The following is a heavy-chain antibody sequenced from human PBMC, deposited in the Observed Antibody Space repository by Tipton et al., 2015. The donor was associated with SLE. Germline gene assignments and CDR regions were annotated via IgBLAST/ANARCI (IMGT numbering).Heavy chain of an antibody. Sequence: TLSLTCAVYRGSFSGYYWSWIRQSPGKGLEWIGSISYSGRTYYNPSLKSRVTISHDTSKDQFSLKVTSVTAADTAVYFCARAFTYDYWSADSGTPSLAYFDYGGHGTLVTVSS. V-gene: IGHV4-34*11. J-gene: IGHJ4*01. D-gene: IGHD3-3*01. CDR2: ISYSGRT. CDR3: ARAFTYDYWSADSGTPSLAYFDY. CDR1: RGSFSGYY.